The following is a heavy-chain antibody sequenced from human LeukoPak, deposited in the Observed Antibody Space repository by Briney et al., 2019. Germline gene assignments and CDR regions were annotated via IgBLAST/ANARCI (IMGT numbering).Heavy chain of an antibody. J-gene: IGHJ4*02. Sequence: GASVKVSCKASGYTFTSYGVTWVRQAPGQGLEWMGWINPYSGVTNYAQKFQGRVTMTRDTSINTAYMELSRLRSDDTAIYYCARDAKYYYGSRTFFFFEYWGQGTLLTVSS. D-gene: IGHD3-10*01. V-gene: IGHV1-2*02. CDR3: ARDAKYYYGSRTFFFFEY. CDR1: GYTFTSYG. CDR2: INPYSGVT.